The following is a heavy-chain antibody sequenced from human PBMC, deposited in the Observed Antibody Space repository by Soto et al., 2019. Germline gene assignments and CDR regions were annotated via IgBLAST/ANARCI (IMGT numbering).Heavy chain of an antibody. CDR3: AKDQASGQGSFDS. V-gene: IGHV3-30*18. CDR1: GFTFNIYG. CDR2: ISYEGSNQ. J-gene: IGHJ4*02. Sequence: VKLVESGGGVVQSGGSLKLSCAASGFTFNIYGMHWVRQAPDKGLEWVALISYEGSNQYYADSVKGRFTISRDNSKNTRFLQINSLRADDTAVYYCAKDQASGQGSFDSWGQGTLVTVSS.